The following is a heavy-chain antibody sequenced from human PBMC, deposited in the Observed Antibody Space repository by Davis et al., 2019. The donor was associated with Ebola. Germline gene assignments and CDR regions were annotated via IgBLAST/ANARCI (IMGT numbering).Heavy chain of an antibody. CDR2: MRHDGSKE. D-gene: IGHD1-14*01. V-gene: IGHV3-30*02. J-gene: IGHJ6*02. CDR3: AKDPGGRKVGYQMDV. CDR1: GFTFSDYG. Sequence: GESLKISCAASGFTFSDYGMHWVRQAPGKGLDWVAFMRHDGSKEYYADSVKGRFTISRDNSKNTLYLQMSSLRSDDAAIYFCAKDPGGRKVGYQMDVWGEGTTVTVS.